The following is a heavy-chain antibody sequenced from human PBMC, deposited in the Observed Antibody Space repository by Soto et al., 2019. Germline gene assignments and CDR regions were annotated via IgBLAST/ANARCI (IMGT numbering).Heavy chain of an antibody. D-gene: IGHD3-22*01. V-gene: IGHV3-23*01. CDR1: GFSFRACA. J-gene: IGHJ4*02. CDR2: ISGSGDSI. Sequence: EVQVLVSGGGLVQPRGSLRFSCAASGFSFRACAMGWVRQAPGNGLEWVSGISGSGDSINYADSVKGRFTISRDNSKNTLYLQMNCLRVDDTAVYHCVGQRLSTMIKVVDYWGQGTLVTVSS. CDR3: VGQRLSTMIKVVDY.